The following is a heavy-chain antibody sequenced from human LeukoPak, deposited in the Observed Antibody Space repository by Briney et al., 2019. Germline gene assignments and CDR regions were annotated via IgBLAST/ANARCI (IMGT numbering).Heavy chain of an antibody. CDR3: AAGKSGSSQDYYGMDV. CDR1: GFTFTSSA. Sequence: SVKVSCKASGFTFTSSAVQWVRQARGQRLEWIGWIVVGSGNTNYAQKFQERVTITRDMSISTAYMELSSLRSEDTAVYYCAAGKSGSSQDYYGMDVWGQGTTVTVSS. J-gene: IGHJ6*02. CDR2: IVVGSGNT. V-gene: IGHV1-58*01. D-gene: IGHD1-26*01.